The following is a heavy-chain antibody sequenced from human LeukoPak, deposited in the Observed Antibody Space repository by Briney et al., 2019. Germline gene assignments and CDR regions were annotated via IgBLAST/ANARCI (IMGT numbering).Heavy chain of an antibody. CDR1: GFTFSSYA. D-gene: IGHD6-13*01. CDR3: AKGRIAAAGVNWFDP. V-gene: IGHV3-23*01. CDR2: ISGSGGST. Sequence: GGSLRLSCAASGFTFSSYAMNWVRQAPGKGLEWVSGISGSGGSTYYADSVKGRFTISRDNSKNTLYLQMNSLRAEDTAVYYCAKGRIAAAGVNWFDPWGQGTLVTVSS. J-gene: IGHJ5*02.